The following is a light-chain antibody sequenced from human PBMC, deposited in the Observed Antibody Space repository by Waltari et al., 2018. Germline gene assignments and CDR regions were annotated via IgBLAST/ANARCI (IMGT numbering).Light chain of an antibody. CDR2: DAS. CDR1: HSVREY. J-gene: IGKJ4*01. V-gene: IGKV3-11*01. CDR3: QQRISWPLT. Sequence: EIVLTQSPATLSLSPGERATLSCRASHSVREYLAWYQQRPGQAPRLLIYDASNSATGVPARFSGTGYETDFTLTINNREPEDFAVYYCQQRISWPLTFGGGSKVEIK.